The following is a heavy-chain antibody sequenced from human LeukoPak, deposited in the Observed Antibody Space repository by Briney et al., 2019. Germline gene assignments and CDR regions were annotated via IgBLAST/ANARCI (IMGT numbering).Heavy chain of an antibody. J-gene: IGHJ4*02. CDR2: ISNISTYI. V-gene: IGHV3-21*01. D-gene: IGHD4-17*01. CDR1: GFTFSGYT. Sequence: GGSLRLSCAASGFTFSGYTMTWVRQAPGKGLEWVSSISNISTYIYYADSVKGRFTISRDNVQNSLYLQMNSLRAEDTAVYYCAKVGLDGDGHYWGQGTLVTVSS. CDR3: AKVGLDGDGHY.